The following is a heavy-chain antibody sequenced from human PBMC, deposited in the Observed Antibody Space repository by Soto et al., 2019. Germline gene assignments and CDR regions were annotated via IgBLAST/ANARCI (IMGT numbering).Heavy chain of an antibody. J-gene: IGHJ4*02. Sequence: QVQLQQWGAGLLKPSETLSLTCAVYGGSFSGYYWSWIRQPPGKGLEWIGEINHSGSTNYNPSLKSRVIISVDTSKNQFSLKLSSVTAADTAVYYCARTYSSSWSPFEYWGQGTLVTVSS. D-gene: IGHD6-13*01. CDR3: ARTYSSSWSPFEY. CDR2: INHSGST. V-gene: IGHV4-34*01. CDR1: GGSFSGYY.